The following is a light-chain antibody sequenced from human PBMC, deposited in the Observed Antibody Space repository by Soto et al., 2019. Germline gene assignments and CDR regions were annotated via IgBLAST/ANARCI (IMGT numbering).Light chain of an antibody. CDR3: LQTFTTLIT. CDR2: SSS. V-gene: IGKV1-39*01. J-gene: IGKJ4*01. Sequence: DIQMTQAPSSVSASAGDTVTITCRASQNIVDYLSWYQQKPGKAPKLLMYSSSILHDGVSSRFSGDESGTAFTLTITGLQSEDFVTHYCLQTFTTLITFGGGTKVEIX. CDR1: QNIVDY.